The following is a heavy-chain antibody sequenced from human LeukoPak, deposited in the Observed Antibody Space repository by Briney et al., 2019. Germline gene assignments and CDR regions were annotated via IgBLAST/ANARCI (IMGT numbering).Heavy chain of an antibody. J-gene: IGHJ3*02. D-gene: IGHD2-2*01. V-gene: IGHV3-48*04. CDR3: ARDRCNSTNCCAGAFDI. CDR2: ISSSSSSI. CDR1: GFTFSSHS. Sequence: GGSLRLSCAASGFTFSSHSMNWFRQAPGKGLEWVSYISSSSSSIYYADSVKGRFTISRDNAKNSLYLQMNSLRAKDTAVYYCARDRCNSTNCCAGAFDIWGQGTMVTVSS.